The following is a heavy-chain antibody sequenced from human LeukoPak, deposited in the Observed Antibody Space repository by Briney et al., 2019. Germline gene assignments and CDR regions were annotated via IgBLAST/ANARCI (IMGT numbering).Heavy chain of an antibody. CDR2: ISAYNGNT. CDR1: GYTFTSYG. Sequence: ASVKVSCKASGYTFTSYGISWVRQAPGQGLEWMGWISAYNGNTNYAQKLQGRVTMTTDTSTSTAYMELRSLRSDDTAVYYCASTYCSSTSCHIDGFDYWGQGTLVTVSS. CDR3: ASTYCSSTSCHIDGFDY. J-gene: IGHJ4*02. V-gene: IGHV1-18*01. D-gene: IGHD2-2*02.